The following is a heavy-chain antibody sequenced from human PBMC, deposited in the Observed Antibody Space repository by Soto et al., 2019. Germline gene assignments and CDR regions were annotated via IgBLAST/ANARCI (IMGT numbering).Heavy chain of an antibody. V-gene: IGHV3-30*18. D-gene: IGHD2-2*01. CDR3: AKDAYRQPGILSSNPYGMDV. CDR1: GFTLTHYD. Sequence: QVQLVESGGGVVQPGRSLRLSCAASGFTLTHYDIHWVRQAPGKGLEWVATMSFDGRNTYYTTSVSGRFSISRDNSENTLYLQMNSLSAEDTALYYCAKDAYRQPGILSSNPYGMDVWGQGTTVTVSS. J-gene: IGHJ6*02. CDR2: MSFDGRNT.